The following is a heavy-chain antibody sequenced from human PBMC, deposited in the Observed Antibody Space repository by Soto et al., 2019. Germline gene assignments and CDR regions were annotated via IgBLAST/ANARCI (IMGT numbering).Heavy chain of an antibody. CDR3: SRVDPGETSPFDH. Sequence: QVQLVQSGAEVKKPGASVKVSCKASGYIFTSYYIHWVRQAPGQGLEWMGWINPFDGSRMFAQSFQGRVTMTRDTSTCTVHMEVSSLRSEDTAVYYCSRVDPGETSPFDHWGQGTLVTVSS. V-gene: IGHV1-46*03. CDR2: INPFDGSR. J-gene: IGHJ4*02. D-gene: IGHD3-10*01. CDR1: GYIFTSYY.